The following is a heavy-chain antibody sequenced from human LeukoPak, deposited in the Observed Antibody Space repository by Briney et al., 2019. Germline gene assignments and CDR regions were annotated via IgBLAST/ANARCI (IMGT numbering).Heavy chain of an antibody. CDR2: IKQDESEK. CDR3: ALSSTARGGDDY. J-gene: IGHJ4*02. CDR1: GFTFSSYW. D-gene: IGHD3-16*01. Sequence: GGSLRLSCAASGFTFSSYWMSWVRQAPGEGLEWVANIKQDESEKYYVDSVKGRFTISRDNAKNSLYLQMNSLRVEDTGIYYCALSSTARGGDDYWGQGTLVTVSS. V-gene: IGHV3-7*03.